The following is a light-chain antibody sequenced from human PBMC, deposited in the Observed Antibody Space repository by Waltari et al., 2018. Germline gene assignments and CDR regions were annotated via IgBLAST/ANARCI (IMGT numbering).Light chain of an antibody. V-gene: IGKV2-28*01. CDR2: GGS. CDR3: MQSLRTPWT. Sequence: DIVMTHSPLSLPLTPGEPAPISSTSSQSLLHSSGRNLLAWYVQKPGQSPQLLMYGGSHRASGVPDRFSGSGSDTLFTLNISRVAPEDVGVYYCMQSLRTPWTFGQGTKVELK. CDR1: QSLLHSSGRNL. J-gene: IGKJ1*01.